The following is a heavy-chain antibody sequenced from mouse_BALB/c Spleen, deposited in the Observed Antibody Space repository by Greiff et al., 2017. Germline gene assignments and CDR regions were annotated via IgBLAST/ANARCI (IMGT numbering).Heavy chain of an antibody. J-gene: IGHJ1*01. CDR3: ARGIYYYGSSYDWYFDV. V-gene: IGHV5-6-3*01. Sequence: EVKLMESGGGLVQPGGSLKLSCAASGFTFSSYGMSWVRQTPDKRLELVATINSNGGSTYYPDSVKGRFTISRDNAKNTLYLQMSSLKSEDTAMYYCARGIYYYGSSYDWYFDVWGAGTTVTVSS. CDR2: INSNGGST. CDR1: GFTFSSYG. D-gene: IGHD1-1*01.